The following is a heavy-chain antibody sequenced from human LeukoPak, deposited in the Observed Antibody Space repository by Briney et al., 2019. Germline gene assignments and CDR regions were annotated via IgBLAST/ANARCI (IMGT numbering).Heavy chain of an antibody. J-gene: IGHJ3*02. CDR2: INPNSGGT. Sequence: ASVKVSCKASGYTFTGYYMHWVRQATGQGLEWMGWINPNSGGTNYAQKFQGRVTMTRDTSISTAYMELSRLRSDDTAVYYCARETIVDDVNGDAFDIWGQGTKVTVSS. V-gene: IGHV1-2*02. CDR3: ARETIVDDVNGDAFDI. CDR1: GYTFTGYY. D-gene: IGHD1-1*01.